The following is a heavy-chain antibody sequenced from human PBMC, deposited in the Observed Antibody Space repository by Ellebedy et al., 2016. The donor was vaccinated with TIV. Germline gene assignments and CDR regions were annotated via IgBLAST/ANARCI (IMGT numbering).Heavy chain of an antibody. CDR2: IYHSGST. Sequence: SETLSLTXAVSGGSISSSNWWRWVRQPPGKGLEWIGEIYHSGSTNYNPSLKSRVTISVDKSKNQFSLKLSSVTAADTAVYYCARLYYYDSSGNYYYYGMDVWGQGTTVTVSS. V-gene: IGHV4-4*02. D-gene: IGHD3-22*01. CDR1: GGSISSSNW. J-gene: IGHJ6*02. CDR3: ARLYYYDSSGNYYYYGMDV.